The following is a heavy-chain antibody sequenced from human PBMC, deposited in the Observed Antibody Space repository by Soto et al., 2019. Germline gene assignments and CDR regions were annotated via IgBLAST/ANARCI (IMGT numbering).Heavy chain of an antibody. D-gene: IGHD3-22*01. CDR3: ARVARSYYYDSSGYYYAPFY. V-gene: IGHV1-69*13. J-gene: IGHJ4*02. CDR2: IIPIFGTA. CDR1: GGTFSSYA. Sequence: GASVKVSCKASGGTFSSYAISWVRQAPGQGLEWMGGIIPIFGTANYAQKFQGRVTITADESTSTAYMELSSLRSEDTAVYYCARVARSYYYDSSGYYYAPFYWGQGTLVTVSS.